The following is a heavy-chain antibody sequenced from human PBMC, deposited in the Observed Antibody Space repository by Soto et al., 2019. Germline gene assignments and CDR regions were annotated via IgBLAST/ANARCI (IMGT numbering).Heavy chain of an antibody. CDR2: ISGSGGST. Sequence: GGSLRLSCAASGFTFSSYAMSWVRQAPGKGLEWVSAISGSGGSTYYADSVKGRFTISRDNSKNTLYLQMNSLRAEDTAVYYCAKAALGDTPRRDYYYYYMDVWGKGTTVTVSS. V-gene: IGHV3-23*01. J-gene: IGHJ6*03. CDR3: AKAALGDTPRRDYYYYYMDV. D-gene: IGHD4-17*01. CDR1: GFTFSSYA.